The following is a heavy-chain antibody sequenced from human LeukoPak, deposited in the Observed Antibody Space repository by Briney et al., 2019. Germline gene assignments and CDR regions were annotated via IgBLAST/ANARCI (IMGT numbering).Heavy chain of an antibody. D-gene: IGHD1-26*01. CDR3: AGHLYSATYYY. Sequence: SETLSLTCTVSGGSISPYYWSWIRQPPGKGLEWIGYIHSSGNTNYSPALKSRVTISVDTSKNQFSLKVTSVTAADTAVYYCAGHLYSATYYYWGQGTLVTISS. V-gene: IGHV4-59*08. CDR2: IHSSGNT. J-gene: IGHJ4*02. CDR1: GGSISPYY.